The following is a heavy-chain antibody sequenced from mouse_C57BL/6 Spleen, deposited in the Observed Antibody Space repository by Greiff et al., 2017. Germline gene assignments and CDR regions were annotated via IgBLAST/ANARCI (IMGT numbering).Heavy chain of an antibody. CDR1: GYTFTSYW. J-gene: IGHJ1*03. V-gene: IGHV1-69*01. Sequence: QVQLKEPGAELVMPGASVKLSCKASGYTFTSYWMHWVKQRPGQGLEWIGEIDPSDSYTNYNQKFKGKSTLTVDKSSSTAYMQLSSLTSEDSAVYYCASSPIYYYGSSPSWYFDVWGTGTTVTVSS. CDR3: ASSPIYYYGSSPSWYFDV. CDR2: IDPSDSYT. D-gene: IGHD1-1*01.